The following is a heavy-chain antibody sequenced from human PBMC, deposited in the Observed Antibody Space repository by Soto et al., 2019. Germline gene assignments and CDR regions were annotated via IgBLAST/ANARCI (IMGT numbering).Heavy chain of an antibody. CDR3: TRGSSEYQLVFTWFDP. V-gene: IGHV1-3*04. CDR2: INTGNGNT. Sequence: VASVKVSCKASGYTFTRMTMHWVRQAPGQRPEWMGWINTGNGNTKYSQKFQGRVTLSRDPSATTAYMELRRLKSEDTAVYYCTRGSSEYQLVFTWFDPWGQGTLVTVSS. CDR1: GYTFTRMT. D-gene: IGHD2-2*01. J-gene: IGHJ5*02.